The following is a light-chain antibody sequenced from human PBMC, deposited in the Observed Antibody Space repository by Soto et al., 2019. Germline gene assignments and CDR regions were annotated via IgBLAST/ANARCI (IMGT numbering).Light chain of an antibody. CDR1: QGVTTN. CDR3: QQYNNWPFS. CDR2: DVS. V-gene: IGKV3-15*01. Sequence: EIVMTQSPAILSVSPGERVTLSCRAGQGVTTNFAWYQQKSGQSPRLPIYDVSTRATGVPARFSGTGSETDFTLTISGLQSEDSAVYFCQQYNNWPFSFGQGTRLEIK. J-gene: IGKJ5*01.